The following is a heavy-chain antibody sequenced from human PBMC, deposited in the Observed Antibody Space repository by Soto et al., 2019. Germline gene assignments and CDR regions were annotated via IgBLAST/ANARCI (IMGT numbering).Heavy chain of an antibody. D-gene: IGHD3-9*01. J-gene: IGHJ4*02. V-gene: IGHV3-11*06. Sequence: GGSLRLSCAASGFTFSDYYMSWIRQAPGKGLEWVSYISSSSSYTNYADSVKGRFTISRDNAKSSLYLQMNSLRAEDTAVYYCAREGARKVLRYFDWPYWGQGTLVTVSS. CDR1: GFTFSDYY. CDR3: AREGARKVLRYFDWPY. CDR2: ISSSSSYT.